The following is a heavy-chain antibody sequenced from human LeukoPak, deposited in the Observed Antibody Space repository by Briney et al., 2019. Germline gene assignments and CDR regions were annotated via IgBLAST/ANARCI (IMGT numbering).Heavy chain of an antibody. Sequence: GGSLRLSCAASGFTFSNYGMSWLRQAPGKGLEWVSAISGGGGSTYYADSVKGRFTISRDNSKNTLYVQVNSLRAEDTAVYYCARGAGYNYPYYFDYWGQGTLVTVSS. CDR3: ARGAGYNYPYYFDY. CDR1: GFTFSNYG. CDR2: ISGGGGST. D-gene: IGHD5-24*01. J-gene: IGHJ4*02. V-gene: IGHV3-23*01.